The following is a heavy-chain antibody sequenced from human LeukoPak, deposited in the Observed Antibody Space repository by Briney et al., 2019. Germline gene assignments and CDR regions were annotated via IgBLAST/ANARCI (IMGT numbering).Heavy chain of an antibody. CDR1: GFTFSSYG. CDR3: ARDPYYYGSGIWGYFDY. J-gene: IGHJ4*02. D-gene: IGHD3-10*01. Sequence: GRSLRLSCAVSGFTFSSYGMHWVRQAPGKGLEWVAVIWYDGSNKCYADSVKGRFTISRDNSKNTLYLQMDSLRAEDTAVYYCARDPYYYGSGIWGYFDYWGQGTLVTVSS. CDR2: IWYDGSNK. V-gene: IGHV3-33*01.